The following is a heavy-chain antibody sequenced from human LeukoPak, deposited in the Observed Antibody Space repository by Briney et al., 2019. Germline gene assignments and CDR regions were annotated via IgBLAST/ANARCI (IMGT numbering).Heavy chain of an antibody. CDR1: GFTFSSYG. CDR3: AKLPNGETGTDY. Sequence: GGSLRLSCAASGFTFSSYGMHWVRQAPGKGLEWVAVISYDGSNKYYADSVKGRFTISRDNSKNTLYLQMNNLRAEDTAVYYCAKLPNGETGTDYWGQGTLVTVSS. CDR2: ISYDGSNK. D-gene: IGHD4-17*01. J-gene: IGHJ4*02. V-gene: IGHV3-30*18.